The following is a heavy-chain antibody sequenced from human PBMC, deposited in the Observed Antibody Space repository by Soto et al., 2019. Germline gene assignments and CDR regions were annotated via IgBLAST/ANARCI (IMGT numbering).Heavy chain of an antibody. CDR3: RVWDGDASFYYYYGMDV. Sequence: PSETLSLTCTFSGGSISSSSYYWGWIRQPPGKGLEWIGSIYYSGSTYYNPSLKSRVTISVDTSKNQFSLKLSSVTAADTAVYYCRVWDGDASFYYYYGMDVWGQGTTVTVSS. D-gene: IGHD4-17*01. J-gene: IGHJ6*02. CDR2: IYYSGST. V-gene: IGHV4-39*01. CDR1: GGSISSSSYY.